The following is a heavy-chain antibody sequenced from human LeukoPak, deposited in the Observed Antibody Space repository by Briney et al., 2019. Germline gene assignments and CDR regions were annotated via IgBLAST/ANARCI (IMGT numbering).Heavy chain of an antibody. CDR1: GFTFSSCT. V-gene: IGHV3-21*01. CDR3: ARFDYADYLAFAY. D-gene: IGHD4-17*01. Sequence: GGSLRLSCAASGFTFSSCTMNWVRQAPGKGLEWVSSISSTSTYIHYADSVKGRFTISRDNAKNSLYLQMNSLRAEDTAVYYCARFDYADYLAFAYWGQGTLVTVSS. CDR2: ISSTSTYI. J-gene: IGHJ4*02.